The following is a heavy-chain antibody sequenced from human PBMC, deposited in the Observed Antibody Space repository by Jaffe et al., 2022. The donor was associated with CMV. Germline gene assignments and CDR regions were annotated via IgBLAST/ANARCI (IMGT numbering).Heavy chain of an antibody. V-gene: IGHV3-23*01. CDR1: GFTFSSYA. CDR3: AKESNQLLWFGELQGQPFDY. CDR2: ISGSGGST. D-gene: IGHD3-10*01. Sequence: EVQLLESGGGLVQPGGSLRLSCAASGFTFSSYAMSWVRQAPGKGLEWVSAISGSGGSTYYADSVKGRFTISRDNSKNTLYLQMNSLRAEDTAVYYCAKESNQLLWFGELQGQPFDYWGQGTLVTVSS. J-gene: IGHJ4*02.